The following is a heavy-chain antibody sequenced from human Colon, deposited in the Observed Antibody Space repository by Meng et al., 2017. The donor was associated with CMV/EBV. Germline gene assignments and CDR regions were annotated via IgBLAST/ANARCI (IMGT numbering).Heavy chain of an antibody. CDR3: VKDQCRG. D-gene: IGHD3-10*01. CDR1: GFTFSDYG. J-gene: IGHJ4*02. Sequence: RVVSGGGWVQPGGSLRLSCAASGFTFSDYGMHWLRQAPGKGLEWVAFVLYDGSRKYYGDSVKGRFSISRDNSKNTLYLQMNSLRADDTAVYYCVKDQCRGWGQGTLVTVSS. V-gene: IGHV3-30*02. CDR2: VLYDGSRK.